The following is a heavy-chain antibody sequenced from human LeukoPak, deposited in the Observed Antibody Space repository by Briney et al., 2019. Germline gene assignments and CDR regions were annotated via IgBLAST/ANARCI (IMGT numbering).Heavy chain of an antibody. CDR2: ISYDGSNK. J-gene: IGHJ6*02. CDR3: ARDLITMVRGVNYYYYGMDV. D-gene: IGHD3-10*01. Sequence: GGSLRLPCAASGFTFSSYAMHWVRQAPGKGLEWVAVISYDGSNKYYADSVKGRFTISRDNSKNTLYLQMNSLRAEDTAVYYCARDLITMVRGVNYYYYGMDVWGQGTTVTVSS. CDR1: GFTFSSYA. V-gene: IGHV3-30*04.